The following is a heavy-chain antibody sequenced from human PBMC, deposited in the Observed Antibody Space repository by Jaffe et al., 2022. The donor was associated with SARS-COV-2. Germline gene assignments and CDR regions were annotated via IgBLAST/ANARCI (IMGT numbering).Heavy chain of an antibody. CDR3: AREGDTAVQGAFDI. J-gene: IGHJ3*02. CDR2: IYYSGST. Sequence: QVQLQESGPGLVKPSQTLSLTCIVSGASISGGGYYWTWIRQHPGKGLEWIGYIYYSGSTFYNPSLKSRLTISADMSKNHFSLKLSSLTAADTAVYYCAREGDTAVQGAFDIWGQGTMVTVSS. V-gene: IGHV4-31*03. CDR1: GASISGGGYY. D-gene: IGHD1-26*01.